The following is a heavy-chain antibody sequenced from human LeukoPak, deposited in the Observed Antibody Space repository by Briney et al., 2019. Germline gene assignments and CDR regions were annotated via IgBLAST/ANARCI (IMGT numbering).Heavy chain of an antibody. CDR2: IHYSGSA. CDR1: GGSINSSSYF. Sequence: SETLSLTCTVSGGSINSSSYFWGWIRQPPGRGLEWIGSIHYSGSAYYNPSLRSRVTISVDTSKNQLSLKLSSATAADTAVYYCARHRGPTDRRAFDIWGQGTLVPVSS. J-gene: IGHJ3*02. D-gene: IGHD1-26*01. CDR3: ARHRGPTDRRAFDI. V-gene: IGHV4-39*01.